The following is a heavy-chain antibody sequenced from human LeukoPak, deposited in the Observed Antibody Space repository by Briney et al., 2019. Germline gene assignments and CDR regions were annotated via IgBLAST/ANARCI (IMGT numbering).Heavy chain of an antibody. V-gene: IGHV3-23*01. Sequence: PGGSLRLSCAASGFTFVGNAVTWVRQAPGKGLEWVSTISGSGDTYYADSVKGRFTISRDDSKSTLSLQMNSLRAEDTALYYCARVRGDYYFDYWGQGTLVTVSS. CDR3: ARVRGDYYFDY. D-gene: IGHD3-16*01. CDR2: ISGSGDT. J-gene: IGHJ4*02. CDR1: GFTFVGNA.